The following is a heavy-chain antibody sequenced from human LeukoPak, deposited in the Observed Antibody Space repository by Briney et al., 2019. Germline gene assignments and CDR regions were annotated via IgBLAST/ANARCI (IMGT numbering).Heavy chain of an antibody. CDR1: GFSFEAYG. CDR3: TRVTSWRTGFDY. V-gene: IGHV3-9*01. CDR2: ITWNSDDM. Sequence: GGSLRLSCAASGFSFEAYGMYWVRQAPGKGLEWVSGITWNSDDMAYADSVKGRFTISRDNAKNCLYLQMNNLTVEDTALYYCTRVTSWRTGFDYWGQGTLVTVSS. D-gene: IGHD1-1*01. J-gene: IGHJ4*02.